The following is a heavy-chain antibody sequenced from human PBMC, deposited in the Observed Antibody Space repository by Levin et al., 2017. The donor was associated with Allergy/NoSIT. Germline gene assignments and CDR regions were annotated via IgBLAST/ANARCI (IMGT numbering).Heavy chain of an antibody. CDR2: IYHSGST. CDR3: ARGSDTAMAAYYFDY. V-gene: IGHV4-30-2*01. J-gene: IGHJ4*02. D-gene: IGHD5-18*01. CDR1: GGSISSGGYS. Sequence: SETLSLTCAVSGGSISSGGYSWSWIRQPPGKGLEWIGYIYHSGSTYYNPSLKSRVTISVDRSKNQFSLKLRSVTAGDTAVYDCARGSDTAMAAYYFDYWGQGTLVTVSA.